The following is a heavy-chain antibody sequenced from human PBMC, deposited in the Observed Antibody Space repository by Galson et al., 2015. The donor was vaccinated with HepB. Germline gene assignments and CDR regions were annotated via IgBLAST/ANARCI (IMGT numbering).Heavy chain of an antibody. CDR1: GFTFSSYW. CDR2: IKQDGSEK. J-gene: IGHJ4*02. D-gene: IGHD3-10*01. V-gene: IGHV3-7*03. Sequence: SLRLSCAASGFTFSSYWMSWVRQAPGKGLEWVANIKQDGSEKYCVDSVKGRFTISRDNAKNSLYLQMNSLRAEDTAVYYCARDGDYYGSGSSYFDYWGQGTLVTVSS. CDR3: ARDGDYYGSGSSYFDY.